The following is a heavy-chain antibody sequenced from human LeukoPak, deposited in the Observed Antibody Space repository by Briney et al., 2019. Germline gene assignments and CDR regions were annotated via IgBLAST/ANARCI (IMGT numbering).Heavy chain of an antibody. D-gene: IGHD2-15*01. Sequence: PGGSLRLSCAASGFTVSSNYMTWVRQAPGKGLEWVSVMYTLGNTYYADSVRGRFTISRDNSKNTLYLQMNSLRAEDTAVYYCAKDRGFVARDYWGQGTLVTVSS. CDR2: MYTLGNT. CDR1: GFTVSSNY. J-gene: IGHJ4*02. CDR3: AKDRGFVARDY. V-gene: IGHV3-66*01.